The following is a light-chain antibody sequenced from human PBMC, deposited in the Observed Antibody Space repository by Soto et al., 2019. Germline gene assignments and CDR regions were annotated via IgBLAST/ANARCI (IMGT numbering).Light chain of an antibody. V-gene: IGKV3-11*01. CDR2: GAS. J-gene: IGKJ4*01. Sequence: EIVLTQSPATLSLSPGERATLSCRASQSVSSYLAWYQQKPGQAPRLLIYGASNRATGIPDRFSGSGSGTDFNLTISRLETEDFAVYYCQQFSSYPLTVGGGTKVDIK. CDR1: QSVSSY. CDR3: QQFSSYPLT.